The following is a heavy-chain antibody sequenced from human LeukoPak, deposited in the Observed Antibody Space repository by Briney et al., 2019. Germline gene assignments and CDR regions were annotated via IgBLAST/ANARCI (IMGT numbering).Heavy chain of an antibody. Sequence: GGSLRLSRAGCGLTVRVNYMNWVRPARGRGLAGVSVIYTGDRTYYVDSVKGRSTISRNNAKNILYLQMNSLRAEDTAVYYCVRDGGRFTMISSWGQGTLATASS. D-gene: IGHD3-22*01. J-gene: IGHJ5*02. V-gene: IGHV3-66*01. CDR1: GLTVRVNY. CDR3: VRDGGRFTMISS. CDR2: IYTGDRT.